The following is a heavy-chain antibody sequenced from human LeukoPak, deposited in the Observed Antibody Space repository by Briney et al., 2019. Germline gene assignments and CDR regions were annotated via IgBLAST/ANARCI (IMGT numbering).Heavy chain of an antibody. CDR3: ARDPYSGSYGDYYYYYMDV. J-gene: IGHJ6*03. V-gene: IGHV3-21*01. CDR2: ITSTSSYI. D-gene: IGHD1-26*01. CDR1: GFTLSYHS. Sequence: GGSLRLSCAASGFTLSYHSMNWVRQAPGKGLEWVSSITSTSSYIYYADSVKGRFTVSRDNAKSSLYLQMNSLRDEDTAVYYCARDPYSGSYGDYYYYYMDVWGKGTTVTISS.